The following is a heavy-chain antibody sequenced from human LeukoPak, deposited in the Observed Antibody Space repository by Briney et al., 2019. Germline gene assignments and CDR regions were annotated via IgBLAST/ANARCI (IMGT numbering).Heavy chain of an antibody. D-gene: IGHD5-18*01. CDR2: IKQDGSEK. V-gene: IGHV3-7*01. Sequence: GGSLRLSCAASGFTFSSYWMSWVRQAPGKGLEWVANIKQDGSEKYYVDSVKGRFTISRDNAKNSLYLQMNSLRAEDTAVYYCASSRGYSYGYYYYGMDVWGQGTTVTVSS. CDR3: ASSRGYSYGYYYYGMDV. J-gene: IGHJ6*02. CDR1: GFTFSSYW.